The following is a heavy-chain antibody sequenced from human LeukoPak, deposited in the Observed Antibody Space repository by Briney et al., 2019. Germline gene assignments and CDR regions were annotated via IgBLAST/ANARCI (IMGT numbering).Heavy chain of an antibody. J-gene: IGHJ5*02. V-gene: IGHV3-53*01. CDR2: IYSGGST. Sequence: GWAVPVSCAASGFTGSSKYMSGVRRARGKGLEWVSVIYSGGSTYYADSVKGRFTISRDNSKNTLYLQMNSLRAEDTAVYYCARAVAGNWFDPWGQGTLVTVSS. CDR1: GFTGSSKY. CDR3: ARAVAGNWFDP.